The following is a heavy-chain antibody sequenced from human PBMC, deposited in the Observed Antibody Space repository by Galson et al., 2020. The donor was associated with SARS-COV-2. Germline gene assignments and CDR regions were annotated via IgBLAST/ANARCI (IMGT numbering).Heavy chain of an antibody. D-gene: IGHD2-2*02. Sequence: GGSLRLSCAASGFTFSSYAMHWVRQAPGKGLEWVAVISYDGSKKYYADSVKGRFTISRDNSENTLYLQMNSLRAEDTAVYYCARVPGDRDLLYLFDYWGQGTLVTVSS. V-gene: IGHV3-30*04. J-gene: IGHJ4*02. CDR1: GFTFSSYA. CDR3: ARVPGDRDLLYLFDY. CDR2: ISYDGSKK.